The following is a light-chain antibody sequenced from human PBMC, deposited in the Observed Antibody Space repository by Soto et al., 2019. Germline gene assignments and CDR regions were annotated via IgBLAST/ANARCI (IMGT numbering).Light chain of an antibody. Sequence: EIVLTQSPATLSLSPGERATLSWSASQSVSSYLAWYQQKPGQAPRLLIYGASTMATGIPDRFSGSGSGTDFTLTISRLEPEDFAVYYCQQYGSSPPINFGQGTRLEIK. J-gene: IGKJ5*01. CDR3: QQYGSSPPIN. CDR1: QSVSSY. V-gene: IGKV3-20*01. CDR2: GAS.